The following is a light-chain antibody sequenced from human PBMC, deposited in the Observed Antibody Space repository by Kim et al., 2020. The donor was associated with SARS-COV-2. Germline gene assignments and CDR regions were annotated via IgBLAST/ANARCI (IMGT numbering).Light chain of an antibody. V-gene: IGLV1-47*01. CDR1: SSNIGSNY. CDR3: AAWDDSLSGGV. J-gene: IGLJ2*01. Sequence: GQRVTISCSGSSSNIGSNYVYWYQQFPGTAPKLLIYRNNQRPSGVPDRFSGSKSGTSASLANSGLRSEDEADYYCAAWDDSLSGGVFGGGTQLTVL. CDR2: RNN.